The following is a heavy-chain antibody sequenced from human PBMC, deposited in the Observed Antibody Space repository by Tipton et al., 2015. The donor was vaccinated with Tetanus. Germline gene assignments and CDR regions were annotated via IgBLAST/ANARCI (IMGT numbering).Heavy chain of an antibody. CDR1: GDFVTFGSYY. CDR2: VYYSGTT. V-gene: IGHV4-39*01. CDR3: ATQTDNWFDP. Sequence: LSLTCTVSGDFVTFGSYYWGWIRQPPGKGLEWIGSVYYSGTTYYNASLESRVTISIDTSKRQISMKLTSVTAADTAVYYCATQTDNWFDPWGQGLLVTVSS. J-gene: IGHJ5*02.